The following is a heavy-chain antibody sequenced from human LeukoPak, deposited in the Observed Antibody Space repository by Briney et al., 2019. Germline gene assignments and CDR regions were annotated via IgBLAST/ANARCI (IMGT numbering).Heavy chain of an antibody. CDR3: ASNTYYDFWSGKNWFDP. V-gene: IGHV4-39*01. D-gene: IGHD3-3*01. CDR2: IYYSGST. Sequence: SETLSLTCTVSGGSISSSSYYWGWIRQPPGKGLEWIGSIYYSGSTYYNPSLKSRVTVSVGTSKNQFSLKLSSVTAADTAVYYCASNTYYDFWSGKNWFDPWGREPWSPSPQ. CDR1: GGSISSSSYY. J-gene: IGHJ5*02.